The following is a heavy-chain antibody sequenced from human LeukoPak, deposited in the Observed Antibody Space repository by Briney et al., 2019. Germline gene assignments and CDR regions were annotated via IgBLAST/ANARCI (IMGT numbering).Heavy chain of an antibody. Sequence: GGSLRLSCAASGFTFSSSAMTWVRQAPGKGLEWVSAISDNGYDTFYADSVKGRFTISRDNAKNSLYLQMNSLRAEDTAVYYCAKDGYSSGWYLGYYYYMDVWGKGTTVTISS. CDR3: AKDGYSSGWYLGYYYYMDV. D-gene: IGHD6-19*01. J-gene: IGHJ6*03. V-gene: IGHV3-21*01. CDR1: GFTFSSSA. CDR2: ISDNGYDT.